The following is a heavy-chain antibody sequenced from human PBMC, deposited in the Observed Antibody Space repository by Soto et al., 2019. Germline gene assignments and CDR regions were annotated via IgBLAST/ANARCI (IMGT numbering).Heavy chain of an antibody. CDR2: INAGNGDT. V-gene: IGHV1-3*01. CDR3: AREPSDY. Sequence: ASVKVSCKASGYTFTTFRIYWVRQAPGQRLEWMGWINAGNGDTKYSQNFQGRVTITRDTSVSTAYMELIRLRSEDTAVFYCAREPSDYWGQGTLVTVSS. J-gene: IGHJ4*02. CDR1: GYTFTTFR.